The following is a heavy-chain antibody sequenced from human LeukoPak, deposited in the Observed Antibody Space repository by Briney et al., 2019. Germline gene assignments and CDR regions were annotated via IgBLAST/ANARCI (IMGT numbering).Heavy chain of an antibody. V-gene: IGHV1-2*02. CDR1: GYTFTGYY. CDR3: ARATVTTSLGV. Sequence: LAASVKVSCKASGYTFTGYYIHWVRQAPGQGLEWMGWINPNSGGTNYAQRFQGRGTMTRDTSISTAYMELNRLRSDDTAVYYCARATVTTSLGVWGKGTTVTVSS. D-gene: IGHD4-17*01. CDR2: INPNSGGT. J-gene: IGHJ6*04.